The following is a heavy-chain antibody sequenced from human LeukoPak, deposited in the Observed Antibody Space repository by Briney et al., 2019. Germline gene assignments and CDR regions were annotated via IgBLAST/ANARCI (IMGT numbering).Heavy chain of an antibody. D-gene: IGHD3-9*01. V-gene: IGHV1-2*02. CDR2: INPNSGGT. CDR3: ARGVRFDWLSGYYYYYMDV. Sequence: ASVKVSCKASGYTFTGYYMDWVRQAPGQGLEWMGWINPNSGGTNYAQKFQGRVTMTRDTSISTAYMELSRLRSDDTAVYYCARGVRFDWLSGYYYYYMDVWGKGTTVTVSS. J-gene: IGHJ6*03. CDR1: GYTFTGYY.